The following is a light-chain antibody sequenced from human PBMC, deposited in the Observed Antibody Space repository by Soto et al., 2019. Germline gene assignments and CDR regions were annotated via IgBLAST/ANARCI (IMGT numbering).Light chain of an antibody. V-gene: IGKV3-15*01. CDR2: GAS. Sequence: IVRTQSPATLSVSPGERATLSCRASQSVSSNLAWYQQKPGQAPRLLIYGASTRATGIPARFSGSGSGTEFTLTICSLQSEDFAVYYCQEYNNWPPLTFGGGTKVEIK. CDR3: QEYNNWPPLT. J-gene: IGKJ4*01. CDR1: QSVSSN.